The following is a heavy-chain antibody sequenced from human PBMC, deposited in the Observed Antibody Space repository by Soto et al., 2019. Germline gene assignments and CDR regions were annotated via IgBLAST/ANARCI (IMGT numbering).Heavy chain of an antibody. Sequence: GGSLRLSCVASGFTFSSYGMHWVRQAPGKGLEWVAVISYDGSNKYYADSVKGRFTISRDNSKNTLYLQMNSLRAEDTAVYYCVSSYGSIHFDYWGQGTLVTVSS. CDR1: GFTFSSYG. D-gene: IGHD5-18*01. J-gene: IGHJ4*02. CDR3: VSSYGSIHFDY. V-gene: IGHV3-30*03. CDR2: ISYDGSNK.